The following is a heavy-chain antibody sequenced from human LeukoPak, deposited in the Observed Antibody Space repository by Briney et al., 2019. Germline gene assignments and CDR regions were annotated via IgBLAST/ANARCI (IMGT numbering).Heavy chain of an antibody. CDR3: ASRYYDSSGYL. Sequence: GGSLRLSCAASGFAFSDHYMSWIRQAPTKGLEWLSYISSSGSTLYHADSVEGRFTISRDNAKNSLYLQMNSLRAEDTAVYYCASRYYDSSGYLWGQGTLVTVSS. CDR1: GFAFSDHY. CDR2: ISSSGSTL. D-gene: IGHD3-22*01. J-gene: IGHJ5*02. V-gene: IGHV3-11*04.